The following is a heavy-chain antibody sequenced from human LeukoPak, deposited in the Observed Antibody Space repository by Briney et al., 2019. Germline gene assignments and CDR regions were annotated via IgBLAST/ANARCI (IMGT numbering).Heavy chain of an antibody. CDR2: ISYDGSNK. D-gene: IGHD5-18*01. V-gene: IGHV3-30*18. CDR3: AKDRWIQLWSFFDY. CDR1: GFTFSSYG. J-gene: IGHJ4*02. Sequence: PGGSLRLSCAASGFTFSSYGMHWVRQAPGKGLEWVAVISYDGSNKYYADSVKGRFTISRDNSKNTLYLQMNSPRAEDTAVYYCAKDRWIQLWSFFDYWGQGTLVTVSS.